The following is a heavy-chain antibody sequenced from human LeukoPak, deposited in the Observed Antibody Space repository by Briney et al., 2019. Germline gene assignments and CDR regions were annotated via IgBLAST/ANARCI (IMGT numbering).Heavy chain of an antibody. CDR2: ISRASESI. J-gene: IGHJ5*02. V-gene: IGHV3-21*01. Sequence: GGSLRLSCAASGFTFNTYSMSWVRQAPGKGLEWVSIISRASESIFYADSVKGRFTISRDNAKNSLYLQMNDLRAEDTAAYYCARGATDTTRWFGPWGQGTLVTVSS. D-gene: IGHD1-26*01. CDR3: ARGATDTTRWFGP. CDR1: GFTFNTYS.